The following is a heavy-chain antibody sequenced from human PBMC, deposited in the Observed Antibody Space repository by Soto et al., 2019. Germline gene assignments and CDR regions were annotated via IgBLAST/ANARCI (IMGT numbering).Heavy chain of an antibody. J-gene: IGHJ3*01. V-gene: IGHV4-59*12. CDR1: GDSSNTFY. CDR2: IYYSGST. Sequence: SETLSLTCSISGDSSNTFYWSWVRQPHGKGLEWIGYIYYSGSTNYNPSLKSRVTISVDTSKNQFSLKLSSVTAADTAVYYCARDPRSGYDISGRPLNAFDVWGQGSMVTVSS. D-gene: IGHD3-22*01. CDR3: ARDPRSGYDISGRPLNAFDV.